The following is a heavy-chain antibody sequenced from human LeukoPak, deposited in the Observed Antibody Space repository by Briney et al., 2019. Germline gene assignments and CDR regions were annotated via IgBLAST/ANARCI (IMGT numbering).Heavy chain of an antibody. CDR1: GFTFSKYA. CDR3: AKDGRMPSLLWFGELLYYFDY. Sequence: SGGSLRLSCAASGFTFSKYAMSWVRQAPGKGLEWVSAIGGSGDRTFYADSVKGRFTISRDNSKNTLYLQMNSLRAEDTAVYYCAKDGRMPSLLWFGELLYYFDYWGQGTLATVSS. D-gene: IGHD3-10*01. V-gene: IGHV3-23*01. J-gene: IGHJ4*02. CDR2: IGGSGDRT.